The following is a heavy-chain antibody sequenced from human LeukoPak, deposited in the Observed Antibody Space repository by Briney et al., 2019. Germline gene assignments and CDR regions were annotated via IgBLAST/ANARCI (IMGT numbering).Heavy chain of an antibody. J-gene: IGHJ4*02. Sequence: PGRPLRLSCAASGFTFSSYAMHWLRQAPGKGLEWVADISYDGSNKYYADSVKGRFTISRDNSKNTLYLQMNSLRAEDTAVYYCARGSITFGGVIDYFDYWGQGTLVTVSS. CDR2: ISYDGSNK. CDR3: ARGSITFGGVIDYFDY. D-gene: IGHD3-16*02. V-gene: IGHV3-30*04. CDR1: GFTFSSYA.